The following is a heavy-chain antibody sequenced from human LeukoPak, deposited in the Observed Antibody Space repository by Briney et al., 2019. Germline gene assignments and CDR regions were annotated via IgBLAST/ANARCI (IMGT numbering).Heavy chain of an antibody. D-gene: IGHD3-9*01. CDR3: ATGYSYYSYYHMDV. J-gene: IGHJ6*03. Sequence: GGSLRLSCAASGFTFSSYAMAWVRQAPGKGLEWVSAISGSRNNTYYADSVKGRFTISRDNSKNTLYLQMNSLRAEDTAVYYCATGYSYYSYYHMDVWGKGTTVTISS. V-gene: IGHV3-23*01. CDR1: GFTFSSYA. CDR2: ISGSRNNT.